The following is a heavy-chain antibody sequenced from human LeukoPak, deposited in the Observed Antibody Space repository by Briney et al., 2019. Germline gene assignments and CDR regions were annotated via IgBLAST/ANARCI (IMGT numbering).Heavy chain of an antibody. V-gene: IGHV4-59*01. CDR1: GGSISSYY. CDR2: IYYSGST. Sequence: PSETLSLTCTVSGGSISSYYWSWIRQPPGKGLEWVGYIYYSGSTNYNPSLKSRVTISVDTSKNQFSLKLSSVTAADTAVYYCARVGYSGYEGFFDYWGQGTLVTVSS. J-gene: IGHJ4*02. CDR3: ARVGYSGYEGFFDY. D-gene: IGHD5-12*01.